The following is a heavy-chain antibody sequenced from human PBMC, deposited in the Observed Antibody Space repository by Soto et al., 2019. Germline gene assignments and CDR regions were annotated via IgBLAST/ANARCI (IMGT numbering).Heavy chain of an antibody. Sequence: ASVRVSCKASGYTFTNYGVSWVRQAPGQGLEWMGWISTYNGNTNYPQKLQGRVTMTTDTSTSTAYMELRSLRFDDTAVYYCARDRYNTFDYWGQGTLVTVYS. D-gene: IGHD1-20*01. CDR1: GYTFTNYG. J-gene: IGHJ4*02. CDR2: ISTYNGNT. V-gene: IGHV1-18*04. CDR3: ARDRYNTFDY.